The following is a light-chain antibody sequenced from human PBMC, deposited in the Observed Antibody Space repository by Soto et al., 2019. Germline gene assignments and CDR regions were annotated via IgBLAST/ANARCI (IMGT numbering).Light chain of an antibody. CDR2: EVS. J-gene: IGLJ1*01. CDR3: SSYTSSSNYV. CDR1: SSDVGGYKY. Sequence: QSALTQPASVSGSPGQSITISCTGTSSDVGGYKYVSWYQQHPGKAPKLMIFEVSNRPSGVSNRFSGSKSGNTASLTISGLQAEDEGDYYCSSYTSSSNYVLGNGTKVT. V-gene: IGLV2-14*01.